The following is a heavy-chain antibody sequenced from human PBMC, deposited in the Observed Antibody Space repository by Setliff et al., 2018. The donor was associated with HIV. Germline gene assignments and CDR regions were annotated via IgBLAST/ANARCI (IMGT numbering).Heavy chain of an antibody. Sequence: PGGSLRLSCAASGFTFSNFALHWVRQAPGKGLEWVALTSYDGSNKYYADSVKGRFTISRDNSKNTLYLHMNGLRAEDTAVYYCARGDTGVYYYVYPDFWGQGTLVTVSS. CDR3: ARGDTGVYYYVYPDF. D-gene: IGHD3-22*01. CDR1: GFTFSNFA. J-gene: IGHJ4*02. V-gene: IGHV3-30*04. CDR2: TSYDGSNK.